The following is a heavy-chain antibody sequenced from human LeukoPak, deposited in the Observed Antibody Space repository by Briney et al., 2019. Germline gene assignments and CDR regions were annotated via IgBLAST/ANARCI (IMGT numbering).Heavy chain of an antibody. CDR1: GGSFSGYY. J-gene: IGHJ5*02. Sequence: SETLSLTCAVYGGSFSGYYWSWIRQPPGKGLEWIGEINHSGSTNYNPSLKSRVTISVDTSKNQFSLELSSVTAADTAVYYCARGIDYDSSGYHWFDPWGQGTLVTVSS. CDR2: INHSGST. V-gene: IGHV4-34*01. CDR3: ARGIDYDSSGYHWFDP. D-gene: IGHD3-22*01.